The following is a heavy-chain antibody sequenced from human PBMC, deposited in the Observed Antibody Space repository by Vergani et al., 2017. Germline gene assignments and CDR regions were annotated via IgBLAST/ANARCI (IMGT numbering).Heavy chain of an antibody. CDR3: ARDFSPRRLYSSSWYWS. J-gene: IGHJ4*02. Sequence: QVQLQESGPGLVKPSETLSLTCTVSGGSISSYYWSWIRQAPGKGLEWVSYISSSSSYTNYADSVKGRFTISRDNAKNSLYLQMNSLRAEDTALYHCARDFSPRRLYSSSWYWSWGQGTLVTVSS. CDR1: GGSISSYY. CDR2: ISSSSSYT. D-gene: IGHD6-13*01. V-gene: IGHV3-11*05.